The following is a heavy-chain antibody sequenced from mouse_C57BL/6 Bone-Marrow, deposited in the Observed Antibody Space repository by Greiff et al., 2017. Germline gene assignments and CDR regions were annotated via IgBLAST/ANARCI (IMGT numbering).Heavy chain of an antibody. CDR2: IYPRSGNT. V-gene: IGHV1-81*01. CDR3: ARNYYGFYWYFDV. J-gene: IGHJ1*03. CDR1: GYTFTSYG. D-gene: IGHD1-1*01. Sequence: VQVVESGAELARPGASVKLSCKASGYTFTSYGISWVKQRTGQGLEWIGEIYPRSGNTYYNEKFKGTATLTADKSSSTAYMELRSLTSEDSAVYFCARNYYGFYWYFDVWGTEATVTVSS.